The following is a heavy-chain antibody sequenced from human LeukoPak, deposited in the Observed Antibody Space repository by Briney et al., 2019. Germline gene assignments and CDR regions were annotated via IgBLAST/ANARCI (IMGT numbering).Heavy chain of an antibody. D-gene: IGHD6-13*01. CDR3: ARALRSSSWYWFDP. Sequence: PGGSLRLSCAASGFTVSSNYMSWVRQAPGKGLEGVSVIYSGGSTYYADSVKGRFTISRDNSKNTLYLQMNSLRAEDTAVYYCARALRSSSWYWFDPWGQGTLVTVSS. CDR2: IYSGGST. J-gene: IGHJ5*02. V-gene: IGHV3-53*01. CDR1: GFTVSSNY.